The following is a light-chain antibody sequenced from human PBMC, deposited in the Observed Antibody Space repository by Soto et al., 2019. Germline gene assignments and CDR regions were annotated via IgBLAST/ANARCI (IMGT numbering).Light chain of an antibody. Sequence: MVLTQSPGNLSLSPGERATLSCRASQSVNSRYLAWYQQEPGQAPRLLIYGASTRATGIPARFSGSGSGTDFTLTISSLEPEDFAVYYCQQRSNWPPTFGQGTRLEIK. J-gene: IGKJ5*01. V-gene: IGKV3D-20*02. CDR2: GAS. CDR1: QSVNSRY. CDR3: QQRSNWPPT.